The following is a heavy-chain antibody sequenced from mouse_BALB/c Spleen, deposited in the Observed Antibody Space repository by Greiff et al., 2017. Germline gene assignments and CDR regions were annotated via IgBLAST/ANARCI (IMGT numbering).Heavy chain of an antibody. Sequence: QVHVKQSGAELVRPGTSVKVSCKASGYAFTNYLIEWVKQRPGQGLEWIGVINPGSGGTNYNEKFKGKATLTADKSSSTAYMQLSSLTSDDSAVYFCARSLSIYYYGSSPFAYWGQGTLVTVSA. CDR2: INPGSGGT. J-gene: IGHJ3*01. CDR3: ARSLSIYYYGSSPFAY. D-gene: IGHD1-1*01. CDR1: GYAFTNYL. V-gene: IGHV1-54*01.